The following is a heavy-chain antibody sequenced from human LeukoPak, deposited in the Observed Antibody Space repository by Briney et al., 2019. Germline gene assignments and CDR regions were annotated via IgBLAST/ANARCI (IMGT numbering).Heavy chain of an antibody. CDR2: ISSSSSYI. CDR1: GGSFSGYY. Sequence: ETLSLTCAVYGGSFSGYYWSWVRQAPGKGLEWVSSISSSSSYIYYADSVKGRFTISRDNAKNSLYLQMNSLRAEDTAVYYCARGKLAAAGSFDYWGQGTLVTVSS. V-gene: IGHV3-21*01. CDR3: ARGKLAAAGSFDY. D-gene: IGHD6-13*01. J-gene: IGHJ4*02.